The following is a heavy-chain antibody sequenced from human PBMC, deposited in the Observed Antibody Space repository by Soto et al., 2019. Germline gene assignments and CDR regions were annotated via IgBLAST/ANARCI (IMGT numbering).Heavy chain of an antibody. CDR3: AHSKDYSSRWYTLDFDY. V-gene: IGHV2-5*02. CDR1: GFSLSTSGVG. D-gene: IGHD6-13*01. Sequence: QITLKESGPTLVKPTQTLTLTCTFSGFSLSTSGVGVGWIRQPPEKALEWLALIYWDDDKRYSPSLKSRLTITXNXSXTXXVLTMTNVDSVDTATYYCAHSKDYSSRWYTLDFDYWGQGTLVTVSS. CDR2: IYWDDDK. J-gene: IGHJ4*02.